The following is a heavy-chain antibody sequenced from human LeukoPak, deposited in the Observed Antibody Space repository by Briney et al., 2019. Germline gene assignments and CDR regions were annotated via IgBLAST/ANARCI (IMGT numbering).Heavy chain of an antibody. V-gene: IGHV3-53*01. CDR1: GLTVNNNY. D-gene: IGHD3-3*01. J-gene: IGHJ4*02. Sequence: GGSLRLSCAASGLTVNNNYMNWVRQAPGKGLEWVSALYIGGNTYYADSVRGRFTISRDNSKNTLYLQMNSLRAEDTAVYYCALSGYYSVNWGQGTLVTVSS. CDR3: ALSGYYSVN. CDR2: LYIGGNT.